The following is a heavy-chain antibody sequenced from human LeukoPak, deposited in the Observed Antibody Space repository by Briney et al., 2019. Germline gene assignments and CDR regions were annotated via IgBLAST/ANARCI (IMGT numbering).Heavy chain of an antibody. Sequence: GGSLGLSCAASGFTFSSYAMSWVRQAPGKGLEWVSGISGSGGSTNYADSVKGRFTISRDNSKNTQYLQMNSLRAEDTAVYYCAKFGYSDWLSHFDYWGQGTLVTVSS. D-gene: IGHD3-9*01. CDR3: AKFGYSDWLSHFDY. J-gene: IGHJ4*02. V-gene: IGHV3-23*01. CDR2: ISGSGGST. CDR1: GFTFSSYA.